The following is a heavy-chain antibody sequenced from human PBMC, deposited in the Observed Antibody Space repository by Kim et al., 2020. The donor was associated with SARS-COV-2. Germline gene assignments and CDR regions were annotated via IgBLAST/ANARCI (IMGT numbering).Heavy chain of an antibody. Sequence: SETLSLTCTGSGGSINSHYWSWIRQPPGQGLEWIGHIYFSGSTTYNPSLQSRVTISIDTSKNQFSLKLNSVTAADTAVYYCARAPLVGATKSGAFDIWGQGTMVTVSS. J-gene: IGHJ3*02. V-gene: IGHV4-59*11. CDR3: ARAPLVGATKSGAFDI. CDR2: IYFSGST. CDR1: GGSINSHY. D-gene: IGHD1-26*01.